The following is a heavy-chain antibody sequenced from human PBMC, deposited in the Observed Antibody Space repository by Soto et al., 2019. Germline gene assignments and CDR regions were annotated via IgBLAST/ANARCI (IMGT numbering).Heavy chain of an antibody. CDR3: AKDRTVTTYSFYEYYYYYGMDV. CDR2: ISYDGSNK. V-gene: IGHV3-30*18. D-gene: IGHD4-17*01. Sequence: PGGSLRLSCAAPGFTFSSYGMHWVRQAPGKGLEWVAVISYDGSNKYYADSVKGRFTISRDNSKNTLYLQMNSLRAEDTAVYYCAKDRTVTTYSFYEYYYYYGMDVWGQGTTVTVSS. J-gene: IGHJ6*02. CDR1: GFTFSSYG.